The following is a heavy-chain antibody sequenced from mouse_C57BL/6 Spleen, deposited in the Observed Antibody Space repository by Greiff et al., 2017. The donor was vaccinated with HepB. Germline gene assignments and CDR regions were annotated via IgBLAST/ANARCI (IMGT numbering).Heavy chain of an antibody. CDR1: GFTFSDYY. Sequence: EVHLVESEGGLVQPGSSMKLSCTASGFTFSDYYMAWVRQVPEKGLEWVANINYDGSSTYYLDSLKSRFIISRDNAKNILYLQMSSLKSEDTATYYCARWGASSLGHFDVWGTGTTVTVSS. J-gene: IGHJ1*03. V-gene: IGHV5-16*01. CDR3: ARWGASSLGHFDV. CDR2: INYDGSST. D-gene: IGHD1-1*01.